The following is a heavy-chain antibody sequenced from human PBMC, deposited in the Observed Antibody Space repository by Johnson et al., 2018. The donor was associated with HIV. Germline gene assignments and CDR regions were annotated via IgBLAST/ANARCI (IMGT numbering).Heavy chain of an antibody. CDR3: AKERLLHDAFDI. Sequence: VQLVESGGGLIQPGGSLRLSCAASGFTVSSNYMNWVRQAPGKGLDWVSLIYSGDSTYYADSVKGRFSISRDNSKNTLYLQMNSLRAEDTAVYHCAKERLLHDAFDIWGQGTMVTVSS. CDR1: GFTVSSNY. V-gene: IGHV3-53*01. CDR2: IYSGDST. D-gene: IGHD5-18*01. J-gene: IGHJ3*02.